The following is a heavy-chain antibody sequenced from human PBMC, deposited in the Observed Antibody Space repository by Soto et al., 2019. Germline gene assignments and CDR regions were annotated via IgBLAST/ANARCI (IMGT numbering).Heavy chain of an antibody. D-gene: IGHD6-25*01. CDR3: ARTTLAAGEGFDP. J-gene: IGHJ5*02. CDR2: ISYDGSNK. CDR1: GFTFSSYA. Sequence: QVQLVESGGGVVQPGRYLRLSCAASGFTFSSYAMHWVRQAPGKGLEWVAVISYDGSNKYYADSGKGRFTISRDNSKNTLYLQMSSVEAEDTAVYYCARTTLAAGEGFDPWGQGTLVTVSS. V-gene: IGHV3-30-3*01.